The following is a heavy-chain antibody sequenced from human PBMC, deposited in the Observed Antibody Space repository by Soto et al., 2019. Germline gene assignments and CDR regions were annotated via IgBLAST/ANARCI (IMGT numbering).Heavy chain of an antibody. CDR1: VFSFSNSV. J-gene: IGHJ4*02. CDR2: ISYDGSNK. Sequence: VGSLRLSCASSVFSFSNSVMHWVRQAPGKWLEWVAVISYDGSNKYYADSVKGRFTISRDNSKNTLYLRMNSLRTEDTAVYYCARAHKDYDILTGYYSHFDYWGQGTLVSVSS. CDR3: ARAHKDYDILTGYYSHFDY. V-gene: IGHV3-30-3*01. D-gene: IGHD3-9*01.